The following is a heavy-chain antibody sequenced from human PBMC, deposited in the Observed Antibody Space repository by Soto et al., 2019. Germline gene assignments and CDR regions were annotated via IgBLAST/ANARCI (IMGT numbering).Heavy chain of an antibody. CDR3: ARDRITLFGVVAGDAFDI. V-gene: IGHV1-69*08. J-gene: IGHJ3*02. Sequence: QVQLVQSGAEVKKPGSSVKVSCKASGGTFSSYTISWVRQAPGQGLEWMGRIIPILGIANYAQKFQGRVTITADKSTSTAYMELSSLRSEETAVSYCARDRITLFGVVAGDAFDIWGQGTMVTVSS. CDR2: IIPILGIA. D-gene: IGHD3-3*01. CDR1: GGTFSSYT.